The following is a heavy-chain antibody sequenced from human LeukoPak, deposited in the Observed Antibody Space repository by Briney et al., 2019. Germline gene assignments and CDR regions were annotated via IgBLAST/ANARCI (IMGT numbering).Heavy chain of an antibody. D-gene: IGHD5-24*01. CDR1: GVSISSYY. Sequence: SETLSLTCTVSGVSISSYYWSWIRQPPGKGLEWVWYIYYSGSTNYNPSLKSRVNISVATSKNKFSLKLSSVTAAETAVYYCARVAAVEMATVPGAFDIWGQGTMVTVSS. CDR2: IYYSGST. CDR3: ARVAAVEMATVPGAFDI. J-gene: IGHJ3*02. V-gene: IGHV4-59*01.